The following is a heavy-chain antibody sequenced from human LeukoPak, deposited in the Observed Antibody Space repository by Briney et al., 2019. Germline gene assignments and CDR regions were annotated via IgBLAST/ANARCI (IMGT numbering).Heavy chain of an antibody. V-gene: IGHV4-34*01. Sequence: SETLSLTCAVYGGSFSGYYWSWIRQPPGKGLEWIGEINHSGSTNYNPSLKSRVTISVDTSKNQFSLKLISVTAADTAVYYCARGRTIFGVAMANWFDPWGQGTLVTVSS. CDR1: GGSFSGYY. J-gene: IGHJ5*02. CDR3: ARGRTIFGVAMANWFDP. CDR2: INHSGST. D-gene: IGHD3-3*01.